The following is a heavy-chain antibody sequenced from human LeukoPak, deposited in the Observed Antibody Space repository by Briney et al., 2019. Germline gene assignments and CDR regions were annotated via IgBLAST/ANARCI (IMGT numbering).Heavy chain of an antibody. CDR3: ARDLLENSDHYTALFDL. CDR2: TSTSSTYI. CDR1: GFTLSGNS. D-gene: IGHD3-16*02. J-gene: IGHJ4*02. Sequence: PWVSLRLSCAASGFTLSGNSMTWLRQAPGGGLEWVSCTSTSSTYIYYADSVKGRFTISRDNAKNSLYLHMDSLRAEDTAVYYCARDLLENSDHYTALFDLWGQGTLVTVSS. V-gene: IGHV3-21*01.